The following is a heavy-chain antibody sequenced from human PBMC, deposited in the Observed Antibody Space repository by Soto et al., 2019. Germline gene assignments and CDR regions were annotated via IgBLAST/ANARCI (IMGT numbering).Heavy chain of an antibody. CDR3: ARDTTRSGWREYFQH. Sequence: GGSLRLSCAASGFTFSNAWMSWVRQAPGKGLEWVGRIKSKTDGGTTDYAAPVKGRFTISRDDSKNTLYLQMNSLRAEDTAVYYCARDTTRSGWREYFQHWGQGTLVTVSS. D-gene: IGHD6-19*01. CDR1: GFTFSNAW. CDR2: IKSKTDGGTT. J-gene: IGHJ1*01. V-gene: IGHV3-15*01.